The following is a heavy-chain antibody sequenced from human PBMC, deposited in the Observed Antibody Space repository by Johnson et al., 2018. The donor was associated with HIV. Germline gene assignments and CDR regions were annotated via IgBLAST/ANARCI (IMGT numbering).Heavy chain of an antibody. D-gene: IGHD2-2*01. J-gene: IGHJ3*02. CDR1: GFTFSNYA. Sequence: QVQLVESGGGVVQPGRSLRLSRAASGFTFSNYATHWVRKAPGTRLAWVASTWFDGSNKYYSVSLRGRFIISRDNSKNTLYLQMNSLRAEDTALYFCARVAVSTAAGGVPLDIWGPGTMVTVSA. V-gene: IGHV3-33*01. CDR2: TWFDGSNK. CDR3: ARVAVSTAAGGVPLDI.